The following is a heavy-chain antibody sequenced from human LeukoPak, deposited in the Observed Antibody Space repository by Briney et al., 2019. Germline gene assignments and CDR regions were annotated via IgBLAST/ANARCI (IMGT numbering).Heavy chain of an antibody. Sequence: GGSLRLSCSASGFNFRNYDMHWVRQPTGKGLEWVSAVGTGGDTYYAGSVKGRFTVVRENAKNTLYLQMNSLRAGDTAMYYCARRSAAAGIDAFDIWGQGTMVTVSS. CDR3: ARRSAAAGIDAFDI. J-gene: IGHJ3*02. D-gene: IGHD6-13*01. CDR1: GFNFRNYD. CDR2: VGTGGDT. V-gene: IGHV3-13*01.